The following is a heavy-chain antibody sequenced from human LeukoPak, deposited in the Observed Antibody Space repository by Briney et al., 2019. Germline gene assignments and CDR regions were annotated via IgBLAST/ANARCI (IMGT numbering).Heavy chain of an antibody. CDR2: INGPSDTI. V-gene: IGHV3-48*04. Sequence: GSLRLSCAASGFTFSSYSMSWVRQAPGKGLEWVSYINGPSDTIYYADSVKGRFSISRDNAKYSVYLQMSSLRAEDTAVYYCTTYGRDGYRGYFWGQGALVTVSS. D-gene: IGHD5-24*01. CDR3: TTYGRDGYRGYF. J-gene: IGHJ4*02. CDR1: GFTFSSYS.